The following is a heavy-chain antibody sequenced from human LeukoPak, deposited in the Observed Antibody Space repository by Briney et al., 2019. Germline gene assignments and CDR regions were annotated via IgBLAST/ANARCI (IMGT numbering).Heavy chain of an antibody. D-gene: IGHD2-2*01. CDR1: GGSISSYY. CDR3: ARVGARYCSSTSCSPDAFDI. Sequence: SETLSLTCTVSGGSISSYYWSWIRQPPGKGLEWIGYIYYSGSTNYNPSLKSRVTISVDTSKNQFSLKLSSVTAADPAVYYCARVGARYCSSTSCSPDAFDIWGQGTMVTVSS. V-gene: IGHV4-59*01. J-gene: IGHJ3*02. CDR2: IYYSGST.